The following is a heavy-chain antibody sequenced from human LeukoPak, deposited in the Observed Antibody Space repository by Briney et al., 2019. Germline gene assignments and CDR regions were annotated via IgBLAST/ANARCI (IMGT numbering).Heavy chain of an antibody. CDR3: AKAPIGSSSWIRFDP. CDR2: ISGSGGST. Sequence: GGSLRLSCAASGFTFSDYYMSWIRQAPGKGLEWVSAISGSGGSTYYADSVKGRFTISRDNSKNTLYLQMNSLRAEDTAVYYCAKAPIGSSSWIRFDPWGQGTLVTVSS. J-gene: IGHJ5*02. V-gene: IGHV3-23*01. D-gene: IGHD6-13*01. CDR1: GFTFSDYY.